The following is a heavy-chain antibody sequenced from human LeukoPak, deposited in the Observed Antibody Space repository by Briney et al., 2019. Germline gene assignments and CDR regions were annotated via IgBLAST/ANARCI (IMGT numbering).Heavy chain of an antibody. D-gene: IGHD3-16*01. CDR1: GFTFSSYG. Sequence: GGSLRLSCAASGFTFSSYGMHWVRQAPGKGLEWVAVIWYDGSNKYYADSVKGRFTISRGNSKNTLYLQMNSLRAEDTAVYYCATSSPSRLDYYYGMDVWGQGTTVTVSS. J-gene: IGHJ6*02. CDR3: ATSSPSRLDYYYGMDV. CDR2: IWYDGSNK. V-gene: IGHV3-33*01.